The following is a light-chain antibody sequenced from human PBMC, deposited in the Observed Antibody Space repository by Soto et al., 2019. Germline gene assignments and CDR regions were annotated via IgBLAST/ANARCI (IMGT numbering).Light chain of an antibody. Sequence: ETVLTQSPGTLVLSPGDRATLSCRASQNVGSNALVWFQQRPGQAPRLLIYAAFSRATGIPDRFSGSGSGTDFTLTITRLEPEDSAVYFCHQHRTLPYTFGQGTKLEIK. CDR1: QNVGSNA. V-gene: IGKV3-20*01. CDR2: AAF. CDR3: HQHRTLPYT. J-gene: IGKJ2*01.